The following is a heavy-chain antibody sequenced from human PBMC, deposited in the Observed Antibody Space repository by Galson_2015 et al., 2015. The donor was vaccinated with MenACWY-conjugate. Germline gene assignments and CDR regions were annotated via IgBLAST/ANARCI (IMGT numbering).Heavy chain of an antibody. D-gene: IGHD3-22*01. CDR1: GGSISSYY. CDR2: IYYSGST. Sequence: SETLSLTCTVSGGSISSYYWSWIRQPPGKGLEWIGYIYYSGSTNYNPSLKSRVTISVATSKNQFSLKLSSVTAADTAVYDCARLYSGYYKGGYYYGMDVWGQGTTVTVSS. CDR3: ARLYSGYYKGGYYYGMDV. J-gene: IGHJ6*02. V-gene: IGHV4-59*08.